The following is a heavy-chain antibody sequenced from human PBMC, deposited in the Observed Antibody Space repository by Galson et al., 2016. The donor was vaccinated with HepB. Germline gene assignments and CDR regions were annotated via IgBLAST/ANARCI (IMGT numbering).Heavy chain of an antibody. V-gene: IGHV4-39*01. CDR3: AINPRVSEWLYYFDS. CDR2: IYYSGST. CDR1: GGSISRSSYY. Sequence: SETLSLTCSVSGGSISRSSYYWGWIRQPPGKGLEWIGSIYYSGSTYYNPSLKSRVTISVDTSKNQFSLKLSAVTAADTALYYCAINPRVSEWLYYFDSWGQGTLVTVSS. D-gene: IGHD3-3*01. J-gene: IGHJ4*02.